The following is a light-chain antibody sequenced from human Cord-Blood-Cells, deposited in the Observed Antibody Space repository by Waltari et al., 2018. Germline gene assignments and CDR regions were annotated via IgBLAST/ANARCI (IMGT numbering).Light chain of an antibody. V-gene: IGLV2-14*01. J-gene: IGLJ3*02. Sequence: QSALTQPASVSGSPGQSITISCTGTSSDVGGYNYVSWYQQHPGKAPKLRIYDVSKRPSVRDNRFSGFKPGNTASLTISGLQAEDEADYYCSSYTSSSTWVFGGGTTLTVL. CDR1: SSDVGGYNY. CDR2: DVS. CDR3: SSYTSSSTWV.